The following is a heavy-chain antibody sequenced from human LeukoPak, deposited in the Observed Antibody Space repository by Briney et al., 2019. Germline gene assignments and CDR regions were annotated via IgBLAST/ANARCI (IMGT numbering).Heavy chain of an antibody. V-gene: IGHV2-5*01. Sequence: TLSLTCTVSGYSISSGYYWGWIRQPPGKALEWLALIYWNDDKRYSPSLKSRLTITKDTSKNQVVLTMTNMDPVDTATYYCAHRGYSKRFDPWGQGALVTVSS. CDR3: AHRGYSKRFDP. J-gene: IGHJ5*02. CDR1: GYSISSGYYW. D-gene: IGHD5-18*01. CDR2: IYWNDDK.